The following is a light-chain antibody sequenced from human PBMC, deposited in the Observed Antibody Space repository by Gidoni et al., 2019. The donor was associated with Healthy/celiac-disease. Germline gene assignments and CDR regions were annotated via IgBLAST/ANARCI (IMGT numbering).Light chain of an antibody. CDR2: DVS. J-gene: IGLJ2*01. CDR1: SSDVGGYNY. Sequence: QSALTQPRSVSGSPGQSVTISCTGTSSDVGGYNYVSLYQQHPDKAPTLMSYDVSKRPSGVPDRFSGSKSGNTASLTIAGLQAEDEADYYCCSYAGSYTYVVFGGGTKLTVL. CDR3: CSYAGSYTYVV. V-gene: IGLV2-11*01.